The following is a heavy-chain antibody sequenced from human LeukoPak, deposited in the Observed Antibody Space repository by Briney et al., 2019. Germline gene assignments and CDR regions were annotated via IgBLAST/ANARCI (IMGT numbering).Heavy chain of an antibody. V-gene: IGHV3-30*18. CDR3: AKSGYCSSTSCYGFDY. D-gene: IGHD2-2*01. J-gene: IGHJ4*02. Sequence: GRSLRLSCAASGFTFSSYGMHWVRQAPGKGLEWVAVISYDGSNKYYADSVKGRFTISRDNSKNTLYLQMNSLRAEDTAVYYCAKSGYCSSTSCYGFDYWGQGTLVTVPS. CDR2: ISYDGSNK. CDR1: GFTFSSYG.